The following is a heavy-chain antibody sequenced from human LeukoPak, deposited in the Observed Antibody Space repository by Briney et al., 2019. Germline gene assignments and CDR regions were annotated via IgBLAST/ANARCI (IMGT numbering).Heavy chain of an antibody. J-gene: IGHJ4*02. Sequence: GGSLRLSCAASGFTFSSFWMTWVRQAPGKGLEWVANINQDGSEKYYVDSVKGRFTISRDNAKNSVYLQMNSLRAEDTAVYYCARDGGVSGYDLLDYWGQGALVTVSS. D-gene: IGHD5-12*01. CDR1: GFTFSSFW. CDR3: ARDGGVSGYDLLDY. V-gene: IGHV3-7*01. CDR2: INQDGSEK.